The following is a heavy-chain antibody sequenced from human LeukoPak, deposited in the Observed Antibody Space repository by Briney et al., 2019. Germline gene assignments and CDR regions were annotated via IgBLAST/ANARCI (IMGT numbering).Heavy chain of an antibody. CDR3: ARTTSTYCSSTSCYAVHFDY. Sequence: SETLSLTCAVSGGSISSSNWWTWVRQPPRKGLEWIGEIYHSGSTYYNPSLKSRVTISVDTSKNQFSLKLSSVTAADTAVYYCARTTSTYCSSTSCYAVHFDYWGQGTLVTVSS. D-gene: IGHD2-2*01. V-gene: IGHV4-4*02. J-gene: IGHJ4*02. CDR2: IYHSGST. CDR1: GGSISSSNW.